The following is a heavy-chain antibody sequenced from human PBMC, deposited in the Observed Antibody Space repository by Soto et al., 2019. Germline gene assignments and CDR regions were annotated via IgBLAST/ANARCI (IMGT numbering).Heavy chain of an antibody. CDR1: GYTFTGYY. Sequence: QVQLVQSGAEVKKPGASVRVSCKGLGYTFTGYYIHWIRQGPGQGLEWLAWINANSGGASHAQKFQGRVTMTRDTSISTVYMELSRLTSDDTAVYYCAREKIVAGFYYGLDVWGQGTTVTVSS. V-gene: IGHV1-2*02. D-gene: IGHD5-12*01. CDR2: INANSGGA. J-gene: IGHJ6*02. CDR3: AREKIVAGFYYGLDV.